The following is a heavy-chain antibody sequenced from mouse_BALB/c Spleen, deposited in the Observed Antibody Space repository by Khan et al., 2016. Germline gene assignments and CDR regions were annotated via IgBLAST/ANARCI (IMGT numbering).Heavy chain of an antibody. CDR3: ASDVLWYAMDY. V-gene: IGHV1S135*01. CDR1: GYTFTSYN. D-gene: IGHD1-1*02. J-gene: IGHJ4*01. Sequence: IQLVQSGPELVKPGASVKVSCKASGYTFTSYNMYWVKQSQGKNLEWIGYIDPYNGSTSYNQKFKGKATLTVDQSSSTAYMHLNSLTSEDSAVYYCASDVLWYAMDYWGQGTSVTVSS. CDR2: IDPYNGST.